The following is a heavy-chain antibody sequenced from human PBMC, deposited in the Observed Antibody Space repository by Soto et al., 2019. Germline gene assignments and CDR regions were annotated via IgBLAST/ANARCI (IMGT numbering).Heavy chain of an antibody. V-gene: IGHV1-69*01. J-gene: IGHJ6*02. Sequence: QVQLVQSGAEVKKPGSSVKVSCKASGGTFSSYAISWVRQAPGQGLEWMGGIIPIFGTANYAQKFKGRVTITADESTSTAYMELSSLRSEDTAVYYCARDGTFPVVHYYGMDVWGQGTTVTVSS. CDR1: GGTFSSYA. CDR2: IIPIFGTA. CDR3: ARDGTFPVVHYYGMDV. D-gene: IGHD2-15*01.